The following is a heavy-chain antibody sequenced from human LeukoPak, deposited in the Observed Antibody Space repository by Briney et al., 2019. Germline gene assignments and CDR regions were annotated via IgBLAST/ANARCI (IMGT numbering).Heavy chain of an antibody. CDR3: ARLVYGTYDFWSGYPVGYFDY. Sequence: PSETLSLTCTVSGGSISGQYWSWIRHPPGKGLEWIGYVYYTGSTHYSPSLKSRVTISLDASKNQFSLKLSSVTAADTAVYYCARLVYGTYDFWSGYPVGYFDYWGQGTLVTVSS. CDR2: VYYTGST. J-gene: IGHJ4*02. CDR1: GGSISGQY. V-gene: IGHV4-59*11. D-gene: IGHD3-3*01.